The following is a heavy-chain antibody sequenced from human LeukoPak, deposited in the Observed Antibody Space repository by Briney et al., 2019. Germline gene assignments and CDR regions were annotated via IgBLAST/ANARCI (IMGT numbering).Heavy chain of an antibody. V-gene: IGHV4-59*08. CDR2: IYYSGST. J-gene: IGHJ4*02. CDR1: GGSISSYY. CDR3: ARHGYSSLYY. D-gene: IGHD5-18*01. Sequence: PSETLSLTCTVSGGSISSYYWSWIRQPPGKGLEWIGCIYYSGSTYYNPSLKSRVTISVDTSKNQFSLKLSSVTAADTAVYYCARHGYSSLYYWGQGTLVTVSS.